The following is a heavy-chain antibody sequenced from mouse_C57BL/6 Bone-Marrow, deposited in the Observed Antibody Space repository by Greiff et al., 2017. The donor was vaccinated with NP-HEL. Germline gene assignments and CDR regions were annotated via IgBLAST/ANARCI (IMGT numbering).Heavy chain of an antibody. D-gene: IGHD2-3*01. CDR3: ASADGYYVYFDY. V-gene: IGHV1-81*01. CDR1: GYTFTSYG. Sequence: QVQLKQSGAELARPGASVKLSCKASGYTFTSYGISWVKQRTGQGLEWIGEIYPRSGNTYYNEKFKGKATLTADKSSSTAYMELRSLTSEDSAVYFCASADGYYVYFDYWGQGTTLTVSS. CDR2: IYPRSGNT. J-gene: IGHJ2*01.